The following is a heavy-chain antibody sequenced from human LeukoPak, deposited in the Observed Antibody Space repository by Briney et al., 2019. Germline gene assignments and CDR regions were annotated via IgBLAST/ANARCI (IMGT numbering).Heavy chain of an antibody. Sequence: SETLSLTCTVSGGSISSDYWSWIRQPPGKGLEWIGYIFYSGGTNYNPSLKSRVTISIDTSKKQFSLKLSSVTAADTAVYYCARYGGYYDILTGYSRVDYWGQGTLVTVSS. CDR3: ARYGGYYDILTGYSRVDY. CDR1: GGSISSDY. CDR2: IFYSGGT. V-gene: IGHV4-59*08. D-gene: IGHD3-9*01. J-gene: IGHJ4*02.